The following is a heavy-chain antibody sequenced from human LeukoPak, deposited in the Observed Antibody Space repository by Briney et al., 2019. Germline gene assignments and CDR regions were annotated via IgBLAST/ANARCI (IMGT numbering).Heavy chain of an antibody. V-gene: IGHV4-38-2*02. D-gene: IGHD3-22*01. Sequence: SETLSLTCTVSGYSIGSGYYWGWVRQSPGKGLEWIGSIYDTGNTYYNPSLKSRVSISMDTSKNEFSLKLRSVTAADTAVYYCAGKYYYDSSAYFYVDWWGQGTLVTVSS. CDR1: GYSIGSGYY. J-gene: IGHJ4*02. CDR3: AGKYYYDSSAYFYVDW. CDR2: IYDTGNT.